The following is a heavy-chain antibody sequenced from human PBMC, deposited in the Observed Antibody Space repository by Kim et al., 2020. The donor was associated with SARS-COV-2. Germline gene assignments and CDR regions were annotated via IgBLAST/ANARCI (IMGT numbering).Heavy chain of an antibody. CDR3: AKRFPSGYLLVGSGAMDV. CDR2: ISGSGEGT. D-gene: IGHD3-22*01. CDR1: GFSFSTYG. Sequence: GGSLRLSCVGSGFSFSTYGMNWVRQAPGKGPEWVAAISGSGEGTFHADSVKGRFTVSRDNSKNTLYLQMDSLRGEDTAVYYCAKRFPSGYLLVGSGAMDVWGQGAAVAV. J-gene: IGHJ6*02. V-gene: IGHV3-23*01.